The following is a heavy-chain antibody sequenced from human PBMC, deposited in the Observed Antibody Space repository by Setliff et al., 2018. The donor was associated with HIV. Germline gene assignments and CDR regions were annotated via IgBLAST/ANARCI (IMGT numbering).Heavy chain of an antibody. Sequence: ASVKVSCKASGYTFTYCSLHWLQQAPGQGLERMRWITLYNGNTNYAKKFQSRVTITRDMSLRTAYIELSSLRSEDSAVYYWVPLLLAVAGTRFSGFFDYWGQGTLVTVS. V-gene: IGHV1-45*02. CDR1: GYTFTYCS. D-gene: IGHD6-19*01. J-gene: IGHJ4*02. CDR3: VPLLLAVAGTRFSGFFDY. CDR2: ITLYNGNT.